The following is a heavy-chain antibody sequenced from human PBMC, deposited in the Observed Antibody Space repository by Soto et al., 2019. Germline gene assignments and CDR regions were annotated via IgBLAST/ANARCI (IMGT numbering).Heavy chain of an antibody. CDR2: ISAYNGNT. CDR3: ARGGPTSADYYYGMDV. J-gene: IGHJ6*02. Sequence: ASVKVSCKASGYTFSSDGINWVRQAPGQGLEWMGWISAYNGNTEYAQNFQGRVTMTTDTSTSTAYMELRSLRSDDTAVYSCARGGPTSADYYYGMDVWGLGSTVTVS. V-gene: IGHV1-18*01. D-gene: IGHD3-10*01. CDR1: GYTFSSDG.